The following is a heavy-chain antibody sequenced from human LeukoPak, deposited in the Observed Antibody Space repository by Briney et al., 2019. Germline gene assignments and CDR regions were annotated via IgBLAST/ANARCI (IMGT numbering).Heavy chain of an antibody. CDR2: IIPIFGTA. Sequence: SVKVSCKASGGTFSSYAISWVRQAPGQGLEWMGGIIPIFGTANYAQKFQGRVTITADESTSTAYMQLSSLRSEDTAVYYCARCPVTMVRGVIIVDAFDIWGKGTMVTVSS. V-gene: IGHV1-69*13. D-gene: IGHD3-10*01. J-gene: IGHJ3*02. CDR3: ARCPVTMVRGVIIVDAFDI. CDR1: GGTFSSYA.